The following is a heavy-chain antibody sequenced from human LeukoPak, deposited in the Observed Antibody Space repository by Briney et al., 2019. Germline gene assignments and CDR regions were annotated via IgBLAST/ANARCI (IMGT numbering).Heavy chain of an antibody. D-gene: IGHD1-14*01. J-gene: IGHJ6*03. CDR1: GGSISSYY. V-gene: IGHV4-4*07. CDR2: IYTSGST. Sequence: SETLSLTFTVSGGSISSYYWSWIRQPAGKGLEWIGRIYTSGSTNYNPSLKSRVTMSVDTSKNQFSLKLSSVTAADTAVYYCARSTEWSRFFHYYYYMDVWGKGTTVTVSS. CDR3: ARSTEWSRFFHYYYYMDV.